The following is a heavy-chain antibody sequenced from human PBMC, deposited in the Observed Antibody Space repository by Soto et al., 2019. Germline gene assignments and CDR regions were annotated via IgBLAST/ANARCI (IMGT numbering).Heavy chain of an antibody. CDR2: IYYSGST. CDR3: ARVIPAAISDLRAWFDP. V-gene: IGHV4-39*01. D-gene: IGHD2-2*01. CDR1: GGYISSSSYY. Sequence: PSETLSLTCTVSGGYISSSSYYWGWIRQPPGKGLEWIGSIYYSGSTYYNPSLKSRVTISVDTSKNQFSLKLSSVTAADTAVYYCARVIPAAISDLRAWFDPWGQGTLVTVSS. J-gene: IGHJ5*02.